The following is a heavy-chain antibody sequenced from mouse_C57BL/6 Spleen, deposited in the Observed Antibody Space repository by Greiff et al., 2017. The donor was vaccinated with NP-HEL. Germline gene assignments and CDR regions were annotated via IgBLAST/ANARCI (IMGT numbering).Heavy chain of an antibody. J-gene: IGHJ3*01. Sequence: VQLQQSGPELVKPGASVKISCKASGYAFSSSWMNWVKQRPGKGLEWIGRIYPGDGVTNYNGKFKGKATLTADKSSSTAYMQLSSLTSEDSAVYFCAREKLGPFAYWGQGTLVTVSA. CDR2: IYPGDGVT. V-gene: IGHV1-82*01. CDR3: AREKLGPFAY. CDR1: GYAFSSSW. D-gene: IGHD4-1*01.